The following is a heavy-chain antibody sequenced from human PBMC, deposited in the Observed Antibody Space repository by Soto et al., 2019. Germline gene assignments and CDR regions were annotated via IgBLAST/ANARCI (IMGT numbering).Heavy chain of an antibody. CDR2: IYYSGST. V-gene: IGHV4-31*03. D-gene: IGHD6-19*01. CDR1: GGSISSGGYY. J-gene: IGHJ4*02. CDR3: ARSPPSYSSGWYFDY. Sequence: SETLSLTCTVSGGSISSGGYYWSWIRQHPGKGLEWIGYIYYSGSTYYNPSLKSRVTISVDTSKNQFSLKLSSVTAADTAVYYCARSPPSYSSGWYFDYWGQGTLVTVSS.